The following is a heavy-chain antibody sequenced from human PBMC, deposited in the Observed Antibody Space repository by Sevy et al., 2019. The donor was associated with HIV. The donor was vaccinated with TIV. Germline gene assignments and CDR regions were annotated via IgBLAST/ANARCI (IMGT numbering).Heavy chain of an antibody. V-gene: IGHV3-53*05. CDR2: IYSGGST. Sequence: GGSLRLSCAASGFTVSSNYMSWVRQAPGKGLEWVSVIYSGGSTYYADSVKGRFNISRDNSKNTRYLQMNSLRAEDKAVYYCARDSVYRSSWYRAFDIWGQGTMVTVSS. D-gene: IGHD6-13*01. CDR1: GFTVSSNY. CDR3: ARDSVYRSSWYRAFDI. J-gene: IGHJ3*02.